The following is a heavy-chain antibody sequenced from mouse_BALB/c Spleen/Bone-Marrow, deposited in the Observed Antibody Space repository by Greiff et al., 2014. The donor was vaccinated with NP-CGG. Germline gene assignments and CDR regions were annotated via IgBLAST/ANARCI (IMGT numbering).Heavy chain of an antibody. V-gene: IGHV3-1*02. CDR3: ARRGDYYGNYADY. D-gene: IGHD2-1*01. CDR1: GYSITSGYS. J-gene: IGHJ4*01. Sequence: VQLQQPGPDLVKPSQSLSLTCTVTGYSITSGYSWHWIRQFPGNKLERMGYIRYSGSTNYNPSLKSRISITRDTSKNHFFLQLNSVTTEDTATYYCARRGDYYGNYADYWGQGTSVTVSS. CDR2: IRYSGST.